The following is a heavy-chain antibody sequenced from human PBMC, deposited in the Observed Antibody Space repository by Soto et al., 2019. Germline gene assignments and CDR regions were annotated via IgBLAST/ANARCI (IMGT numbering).Heavy chain of an antibody. CDR2: ISTSGDVT. Sequence: TGGSLRLSCAASGFTFSSFQLNWVRQAPGKRLEWVSYISTSGDVTYYADSVKGRFTISRDDARNSLYLQMNSLRAEDTAVYYCARDRDYGMDVWGQGTTVTVSS. J-gene: IGHJ6*02. V-gene: IGHV3-48*03. CDR3: ARDRDYGMDV. CDR1: GFTFSSFQ.